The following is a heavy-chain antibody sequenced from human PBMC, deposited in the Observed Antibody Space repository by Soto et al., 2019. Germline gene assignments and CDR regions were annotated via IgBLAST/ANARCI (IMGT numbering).Heavy chain of an antibody. D-gene: IGHD2-2*01. Sequence: ASVKVSCKASGYTFTSYGISWVRQAPGQGLEWMGWISAYNGNTNYAQKIQGRVTMTTDTSTSTVFMELRSLSFDDTAVYYCARDQRDIVVVPAVAFPFDYWGQGTLVTVSS. J-gene: IGHJ4*02. CDR3: ARDQRDIVVVPAVAFPFDY. CDR1: GYTFTSYG. CDR2: ISAYNGNT. V-gene: IGHV1-18*01.